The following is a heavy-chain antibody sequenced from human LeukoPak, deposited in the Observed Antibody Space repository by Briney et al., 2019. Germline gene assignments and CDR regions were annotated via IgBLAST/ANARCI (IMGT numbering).Heavy chain of an antibody. J-gene: IGHJ6*02. CDR3: VNDGMDV. CDR2: IIGVGGST. CDR1: GFTFSMYA. Sequence: PGGSLRLSCAASGFTFSMYAMHWVRQAPGKGLEYVSAIIGVGGSTYYANSVKGRFTISRDNSKNTLYLQMGSLRAQDTAVYYCVNDGMDVWGQGTTDSLPS. V-gene: IGHV3-64*01.